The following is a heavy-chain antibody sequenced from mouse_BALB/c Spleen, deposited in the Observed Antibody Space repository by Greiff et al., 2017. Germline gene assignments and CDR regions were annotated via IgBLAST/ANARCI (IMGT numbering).Heavy chain of an antibody. Sequence: DVHLVESGGGLVQPGGSMKLSCVASGFTFSNYWMNWVRQSPEKGLEWVAEIRLKSNNYATHYAESVKGRFTISRDDSKSSVYLQMNNLRAEDTGIYYCTRGYGSSYGAYWGQGTLVTVSA. CDR2: IRLKSNNYAT. CDR3: TRGYGSSYGAY. CDR1: GFTFSNYW. J-gene: IGHJ3*01. D-gene: IGHD1-1*01. V-gene: IGHV6-6*02.